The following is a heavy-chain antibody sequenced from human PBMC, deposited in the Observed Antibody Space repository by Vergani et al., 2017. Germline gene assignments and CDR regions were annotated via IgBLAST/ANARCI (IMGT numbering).Heavy chain of an antibody. J-gene: IGHJ6*03. Sequence: QVQLQESGPRLVKPSETLSLTCTVSGDSMSPYYWSWIRQPPGRGLEWIGFIYYSGSTSYNPSLRSRVTLSVDLSKNQFSLKVNSVTAADTAVYYCARRVADRQVVGDVFYYYMDVWGKGTTVTVSS. CDR1: GDSMSPYY. D-gene: IGHD3-16*01. V-gene: IGHV4-59*01. CDR2: IYYSGST. CDR3: ARRVADRQVVGDVFYYYMDV.